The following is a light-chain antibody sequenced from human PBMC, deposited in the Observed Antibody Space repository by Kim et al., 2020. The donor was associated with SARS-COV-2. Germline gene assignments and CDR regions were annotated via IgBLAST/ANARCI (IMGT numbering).Light chain of an antibody. CDR1: SSNIGAGYA. J-gene: IGLJ2*01. V-gene: IGLV1-40*01. Sequence: QSVLTQPPSVSGAPGQRVTISCTGSSSNIGAGYAVHWYRQLPGTAPKLLIYGNSNRPSGVPDRFSGSKSGTSASLAITGLQAEDEADYYCQSYDSSLSGSVFGGGTKLTVL. CDR3: QSYDSSLSGSV. CDR2: GNS.